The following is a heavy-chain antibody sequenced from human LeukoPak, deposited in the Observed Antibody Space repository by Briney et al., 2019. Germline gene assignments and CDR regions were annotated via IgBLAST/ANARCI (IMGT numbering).Heavy chain of an antibody. V-gene: IGHV3-23*01. D-gene: IGHD2-15*01. J-gene: IGHJ4*02. CDR2: ISGSGGST. CDR3: AKDREGWWYYFDY. CDR1: GFTFSSYA. Sequence: GGSLRLSCAASGFTFSSYAMSWVRQAPGKGMEWVSAISGSGGSTYYADSVKGRFTISRDNSKNTLYLQMNSLRAEDTAVYYCAKDREGWWYYFDYWGQGTLVTVSS.